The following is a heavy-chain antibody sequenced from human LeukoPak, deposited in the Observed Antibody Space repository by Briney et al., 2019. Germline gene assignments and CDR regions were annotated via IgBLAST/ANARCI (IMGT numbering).Heavy chain of an antibody. CDR1: GFTLSSYD. J-gene: IGHJ6*02. CDR2: IWYDESNK. Sequence: GGSLRLSCAASGFTLSSYDMYWVRQAPGEGLDWVAVIWYDESNKYYADSVKGRFTISRDNSKNTLYLQMNSLRAEDTAVYYCARGPGNTLYYGMDVWGQGTTVTVSS. CDR3: ARGPGNTLYYGMDV. V-gene: IGHV3-33*01. D-gene: IGHD3-10*01.